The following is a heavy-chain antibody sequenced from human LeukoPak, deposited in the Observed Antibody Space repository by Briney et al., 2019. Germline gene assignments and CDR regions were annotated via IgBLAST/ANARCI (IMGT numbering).Heavy chain of an antibody. Sequence: GRSLRLSCAASGFIFSSYWMGWVRQAPGKGLEWVANIKQDGSEKYYVDSVKGRFTISRDNAKNSLYLQMNSLRVEDTAVYYCALSSAGDYWGQGTLVTVSS. V-gene: IGHV3-7*01. CDR1: GFIFSSYW. J-gene: IGHJ4*02. D-gene: IGHD6-19*01. CDR2: IKQDGSEK. CDR3: ALSSAGDY.